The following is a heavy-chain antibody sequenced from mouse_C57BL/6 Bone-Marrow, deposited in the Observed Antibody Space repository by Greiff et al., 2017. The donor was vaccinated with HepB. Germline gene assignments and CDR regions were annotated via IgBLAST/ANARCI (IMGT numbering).Heavy chain of an antibody. J-gene: IGHJ1*03. D-gene: IGHD1-1*01. CDR1: GYTFTSYW. CDR2: IDPSDSYT. CDR3: ARRGVRYGSSLLWYFDV. V-gene: IGHV1-50*01. Sequence: QVQLQQPGAELVKPGASVKLSCKASGYTFTSYWMQWVKQRPGQGLEWIGEIDPSDSYTNYNQKFKGKATLTVDTSSSTAYMQLSSLTSEDSAVYYCARRGVRYGSSLLWYFDVWGTGTTVTVSS.